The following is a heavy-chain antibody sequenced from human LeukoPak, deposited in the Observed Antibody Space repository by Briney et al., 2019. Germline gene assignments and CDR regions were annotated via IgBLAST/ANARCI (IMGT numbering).Heavy chain of an antibody. CDR3: ARGNWNYAYHFDY. V-gene: IGHV4-30-2*01. D-gene: IGHD1-7*01. CDR1: GGSISSGGYS. CDR2: IYHSGST. Sequence: SQTLSLTCAVSGGSISSGGYSWSWIRQPPGKGLEWIGYIYHSGSTYYNPSLKSRVTISVDRSKNQFSLKLSSVTAADTAVYCCARGNWNYAYHFDYWGQGALVTVSS. J-gene: IGHJ4*02.